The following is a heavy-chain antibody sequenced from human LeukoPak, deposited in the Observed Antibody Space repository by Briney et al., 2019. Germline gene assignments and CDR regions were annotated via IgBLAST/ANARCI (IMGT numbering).Heavy chain of an antibody. CDR2: IKQDGSEK. V-gene: IGHV3-7*01. Sequence: GGSLRLSCAASGFTFSSYAMSWARQAPGKGLEWAANIKQDGSEKLYVDSVKGRFTISRDNAKNSLYLQMNSLRAEDTAVYYCARAGRITIFGVVIRPYYFDYWGQGTLVTVSS. J-gene: IGHJ4*02. CDR3: ARAGRITIFGVVIRPYYFDY. CDR1: GFTFSSYA. D-gene: IGHD3-3*01.